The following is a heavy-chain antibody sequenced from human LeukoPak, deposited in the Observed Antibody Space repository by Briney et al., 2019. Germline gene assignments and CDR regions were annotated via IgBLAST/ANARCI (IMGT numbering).Heavy chain of an antibody. J-gene: IGHJ4*02. Sequence: SETLSLTCTVSGGSISSGGYYWSWIRQPPGKGLEWIGSIYYSGSTYYNPSLKSRVTISVDTSKNQFSLKLSSVTAADTAVYYCARNYYDSSGYYPQHPFDYWGQGTLVTVSS. CDR3: ARNYYDSSGYYPQHPFDY. D-gene: IGHD3-22*01. CDR2: IYYSGST. V-gene: IGHV4-39*01. CDR1: GGSISSGGYY.